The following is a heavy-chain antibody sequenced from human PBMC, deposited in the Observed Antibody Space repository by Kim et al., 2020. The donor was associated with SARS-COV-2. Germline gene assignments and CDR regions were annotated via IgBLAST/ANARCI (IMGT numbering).Heavy chain of an antibody. D-gene: IGHD2-15*01. Sequence: SETLSLTCAVYGGSFSGYHWSWIRQTPWKGLEWIGEINQSGSAYYNPSLSSRLTISVDTSKNQFSLRLRSVTAADTSVYYCARGFTPDCSGDSCYVAWG. CDR1: GGSFSGYH. CDR3: ARGFTPDCSGDSCYVA. CDR2: INQSGSA. J-gene: IGHJ5*01. V-gene: IGHV4-34*01.